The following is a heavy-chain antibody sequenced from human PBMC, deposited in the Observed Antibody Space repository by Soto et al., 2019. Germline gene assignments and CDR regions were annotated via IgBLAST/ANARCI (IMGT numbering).Heavy chain of an antibody. CDR3: ARANTAMVTGYYFDY. CDR2: IYYSGST. J-gene: IGHJ4*02. CDR1: GGSISSYY. D-gene: IGHD5-18*01. Sequence: SETLSLTCTVSGGSISSYYWSWIRQPPGKGLEWIGYIYYSGSTNYNPSLKSRVTISVDTSKNQFSLKLSSVTAADTAVYYCARANTAMVTGYYFDYWGQGTLVTVSS. V-gene: IGHV4-59*01.